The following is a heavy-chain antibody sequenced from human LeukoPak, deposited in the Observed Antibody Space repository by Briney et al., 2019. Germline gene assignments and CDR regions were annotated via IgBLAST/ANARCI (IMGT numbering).Heavy chain of an antibody. Sequence: PSETLSLTCTVSGGSISSYYWSWIRQPPGKGREWIGYIYYSGSTNYNPSLKSRVTISVDTSKNQFSLKLSSVTAADTAVYYCAVTRRYYFDYWGQGTLVTVSS. V-gene: IGHV4-59*01. CDR3: AVTRRYYFDY. CDR2: IYYSGST. D-gene: IGHD4-23*01. J-gene: IGHJ4*02. CDR1: GGSISSYY.